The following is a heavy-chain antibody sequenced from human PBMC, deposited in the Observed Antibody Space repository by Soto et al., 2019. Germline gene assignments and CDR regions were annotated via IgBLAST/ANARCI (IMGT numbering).Heavy chain of an antibody. CDR1: GYTFTSYA. CDR3: ARDRGYSHGYGLAY. V-gene: IGHV7-4-1*02. D-gene: IGHD5-18*01. CDR2: INTNTGNP. Sequence: ASVKVSCKASGYTFTSYAMNWVRQAPGQGLEWMGWINTNTGNPTYAQGFTGRFVFSRDNAKNSLYLQMNSLRAEDTALYYCARDRGYSHGYGLAYWGQGTLVTVSS. J-gene: IGHJ4*02.